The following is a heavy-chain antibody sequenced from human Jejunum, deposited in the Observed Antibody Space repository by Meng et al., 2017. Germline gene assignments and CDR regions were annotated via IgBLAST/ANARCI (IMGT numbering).Heavy chain of an antibody. D-gene: IGHD5-18*01. CDR3: AREGGYSYGPMQ. CDR1: GGSLNAYI. Sequence: VQLKLSGPRLFGPCETRTLTGLVYGGSLNAYIWSWIRQATGKGREWIGEINHIGRTTYGPSLKSRVAISAASSKNQFSLSLRSVTAADTAVYYCAREGGYSYGPMQWGQGTLVTASS. CDR2: INHIGRT. J-gene: IGHJ4*02. V-gene: IGHV4-34*01.